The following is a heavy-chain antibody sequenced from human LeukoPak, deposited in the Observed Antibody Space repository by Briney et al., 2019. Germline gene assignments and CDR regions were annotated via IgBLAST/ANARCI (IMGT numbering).Heavy chain of an antibody. V-gene: IGHV1-2*02. CDR1: GYTFVGYY. CDR2: IDPSTGNT. J-gene: IGHJ1*01. Sequence: ASVKVSCKASGYTFVGYYLHWVRQAPGQGLEWMAWIDPSTGNTHYAQKFQGRITVTRDTSISTTYMELSWLTSDDTALYYCARDYSASEHWGQGTLVTVSS. D-gene: IGHD4-11*01. CDR3: ARDYSASEH.